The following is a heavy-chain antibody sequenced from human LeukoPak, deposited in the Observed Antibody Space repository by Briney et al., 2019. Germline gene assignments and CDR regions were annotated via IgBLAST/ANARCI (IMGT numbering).Heavy chain of an antibody. CDR2: IKQDGSEK. V-gene: IGHV3-7*01. CDR1: GFTFSSYW. J-gene: IGHJ4*02. D-gene: IGHD2-2*01. CDR3: ARDSRVRSFDY. Sequence: PGGSLRLSCAASGFTFSSYWMSWVRQAPGKGLEWVANIKQDGSEKYYVDSVKGRFTISRDNAKNSLYPQMNSLRAEDTAVYYCARDSRVRSFDYWGQGTLVTVSS.